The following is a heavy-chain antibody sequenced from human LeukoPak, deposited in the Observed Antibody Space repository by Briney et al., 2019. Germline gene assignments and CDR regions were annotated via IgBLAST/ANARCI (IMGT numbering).Heavy chain of an antibody. J-gene: IGHJ4*02. V-gene: IGHV3-49*03. CDR2: IRSKTYGGTA. D-gene: IGHD2-21*01. Sequence: PGGSLRLSCAASGFTFSSYSMNWFRQAPGKGLEWVGFIRSKTYGGTAEYAASVKGRFTISRDDSKSIAYLQMNSLKTEDTAVYYCTRDRVGLWWFNWGQGTLVTVSS. CDR1: GFTFSSYS. CDR3: TRDRVGLWWFN.